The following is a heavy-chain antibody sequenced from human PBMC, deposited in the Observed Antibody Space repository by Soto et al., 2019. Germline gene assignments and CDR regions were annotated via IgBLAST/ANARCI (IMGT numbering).Heavy chain of an antibody. CDR2: IYHSGST. CDR3: ARDGSSGWYYFDY. Sequence: PSETLSLTCAVSGGSISSGGYFWSWIRQPPGKGLEWIGYIYHSGSTYYNPSLKSRVSISVDRSKNQFSLKLSSVTAADTAVYYCARDGSSGWYYFDYWGQGTLVTVSS. D-gene: IGHD6-19*01. V-gene: IGHV4-30-2*01. CDR1: GGSISSGGYF. J-gene: IGHJ4*02.